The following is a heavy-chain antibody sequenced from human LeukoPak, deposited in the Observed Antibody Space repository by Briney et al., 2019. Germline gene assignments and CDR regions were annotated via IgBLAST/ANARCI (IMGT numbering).Heavy chain of an antibody. D-gene: IGHD4-23*01. V-gene: IGHV3-64*01. CDR3: AREWTTVVTQFGAFDI. J-gene: IGHJ3*02. CDR2: ISSNGGGT. CDR1: GFTFSSYA. Sequence: PGGSLRLSCAASGFTFSSYAMHWVRQAPGKGLEYVSAISSNGGGTYYANSVKGRFTISRDNSKNTLYLQMGSLRAEDMAVYYCAREWTTVVTQFGAFDIWGQGTMVTVSS.